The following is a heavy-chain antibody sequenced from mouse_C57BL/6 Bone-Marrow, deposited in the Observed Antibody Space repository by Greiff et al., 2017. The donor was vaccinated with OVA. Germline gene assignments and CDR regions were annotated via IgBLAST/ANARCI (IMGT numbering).Heavy chain of an antibody. CDR1: GFSLTSYG. CDR3: ARANWDVYYAMDY. D-gene: IGHD4-1*01. Sequence: VKLVESGPGLVAPSQSLSITCTVSGFSLTSYGVDWVRQSPGTGLEWLGVIWGVGSTNYNSALKSRLSISKDNSKSQVFLKMNSLQTDDTAMYYCARANWDVYYAMDYWGQGTSVTVAS. V-gene: IGHV2-6*01. CDR2: IWGVGST. J-gene: IGHJ4*01.